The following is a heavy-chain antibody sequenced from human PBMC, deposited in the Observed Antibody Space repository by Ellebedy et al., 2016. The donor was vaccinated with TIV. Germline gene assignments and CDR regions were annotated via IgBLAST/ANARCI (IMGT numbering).Heavy chain of an antibody. CDR2: VFHNGDG. D-gene: IGHD1-1*01. J-gene: IGHJ3*01. V-gene: IGHV4-59*02. CDR1: GGSVRNEF. Sequence: MPSETLSLTCNVFGGSVRNEFWNWIRRPPGKGLEWIGLVFHNGDGLYNPSLQSRLSMSVDTSKSQISLRLMSVTAADTAVYYCAKWNGAWNAFDVWGLGTMVTVSS. CDR3: AKWNGAWNAFDV.